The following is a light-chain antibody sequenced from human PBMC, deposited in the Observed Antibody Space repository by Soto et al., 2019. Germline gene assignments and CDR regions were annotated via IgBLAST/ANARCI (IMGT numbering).Light chain of an antibody. Sequence: QSVLTQPPSASGTPGQRVTISCSGSFSNIGINTVNWYQQLPGTAPKLLIYSNNHRPSGVPDRISGTKSGTSASLAISGLESEDEADYYCAAWDDRLNGVVFGGGTKLTVL. J-gene: IGLJ2*01. CDR3: AAWDDRLNGVV. CDR2: SNN. CDR1: FSNIGINT. V-gene: IGLV1-44*01.